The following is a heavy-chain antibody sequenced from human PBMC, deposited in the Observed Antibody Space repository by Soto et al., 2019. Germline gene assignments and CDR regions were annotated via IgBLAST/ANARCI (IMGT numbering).Heavy chain of an antibody. CDR2: IKGDGSRT. J-gene: IGHJ6*02. CDR3: ARGLPGYYGMDV. V-gene: IGHV3-74*01. Sequence: EVQLVESGGGLVQPGGSLRLSCAASGFTFSSYWIHWVRQAPGKGLVWVSRIKGDGSRTDYADSVKGRFTISRDNAKNTVYRQMNSLRDEDTAVYDCARGLPGYYGMDVWGQGTTVTVSS. CDR1: GFTFSSYW.